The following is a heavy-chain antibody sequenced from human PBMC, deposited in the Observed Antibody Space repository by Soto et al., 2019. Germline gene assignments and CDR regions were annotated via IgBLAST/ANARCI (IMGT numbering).Heavy chain of an antibody. Sequence: EVQLLESGGGLVQPGGSLRLSCAASGFTFSSYSMNWVRQAPGKGLEWVSSISSSSSYIYYADSVKGRFTISRDNAKNSLYLQMNSLRAEDTAVYYCARASSGSATPFDYWGQGTLVTVSS. V-gene: IGHV3-21*01. CDR3: ARASSGSATPFDY. D-gene: IGHD1-26*01. CDR1: GFTFSSYS. J-gene: IGHJ4*02. CDR2: ISSSSSYI.